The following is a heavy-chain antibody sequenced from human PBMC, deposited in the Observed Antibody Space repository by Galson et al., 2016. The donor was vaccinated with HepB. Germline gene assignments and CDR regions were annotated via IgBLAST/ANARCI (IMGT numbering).Heavy chain of an antibody. D-gene: IGHD3-10*01. CDR3: ARQVYFSGSGTYPFDF. V-gene: IGHV3-53*01. CDR1: DLLVSTNY. CDR2: LHSGGRT. Sequence: SLRLSCAVSDLLVSTNYMSWVRQAPGKGLECVSLLHSGGRTFCADSVKGRFTISRDDSKNTLYLQMDRLRVDDTAVYYCARQVYFSGSGTYPFDFWGQGTLVTVSS. J-gene: IGHJ4*02.